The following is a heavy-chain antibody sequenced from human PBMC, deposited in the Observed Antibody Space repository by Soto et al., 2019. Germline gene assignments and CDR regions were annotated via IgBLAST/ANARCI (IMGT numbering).Heavy chain of an antibody. CDR2: IGTAGDT. Sequence: EVQLVESGGGLVQPGGSLRLSCAASGFTFSSYDMHWVRQATGKGLEWVSVIGTAGDTYYPGSVKGRFTISRENAKNSLYLQMNSLRAEDTAVYYCARDIRYCSGNSCYSGGMDVWGHGTTVTVSS. CDR3: ARDIRYCSGNSCYSGGMDV. J-gene: IGHJ6*02. CDR1: GFTFSSYD. V-gene: IGHV3-13*01. D-gene: IGHD2-15*01.